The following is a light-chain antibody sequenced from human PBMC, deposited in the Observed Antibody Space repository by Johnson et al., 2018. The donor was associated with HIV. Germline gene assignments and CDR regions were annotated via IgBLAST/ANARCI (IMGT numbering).Light chain of an antibody. J-gene: IGLJ1*01. CDR2: EKN. V-gene: IGLV1-51*02. CDR1: SSNIGNNY. Sequence: QSVLTQSPSVSAAPGQKVTISCSGSSSNIGNNYVSWYQQLPGTAPKLLIYEKNKRPSGIPDRFSASKSGTSATLDITGLQTGDEADYYCGTWDSSLGAWVFGTGTKVTVL. CDR3: GTWDSSLGAWV.